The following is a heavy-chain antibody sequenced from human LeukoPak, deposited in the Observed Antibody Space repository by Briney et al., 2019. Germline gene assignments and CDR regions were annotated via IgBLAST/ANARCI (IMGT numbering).Heavy chain of an antibody. V-gene: IGHV3-7*01. Sequence: GGYLRLHCAASGFTFSSYWMTWLRQAPGKGLEWVANIRGDGGEKYYVDSVKGRFTVSRDNTKNSLYLQMNSLRAEDTTVYYCAREGRYYYDSSGYYFQGYFDYWGQGTLVTVSS. CDR2: IRGDGGEK. CDR1: GFTFSSYW. J-gene: IGHJ4*02. CDR3: AREGRYYYDSSGYYFQGYFDY. D-gene: IGHD3-22*01.